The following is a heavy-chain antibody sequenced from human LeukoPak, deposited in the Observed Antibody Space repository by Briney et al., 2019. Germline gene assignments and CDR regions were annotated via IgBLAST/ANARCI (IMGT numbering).Heavy chain of an antibody. CDR3: ARWYYDFWSGKSGFDY. V-gene: IGHV4-38-2*02. CDR2: FYDSGNT. D-gene: IGHD3-3*01. J-gene: IGHJ4*02. CDR1: GYSISSGYY. Sequence: SETLSLTCTVSGYSISSGYYWGWIRQPPGKGLEWIGSFYDSGNTYYNPSLKSRVTISVDTSKNQFSLKVSSVTAADTAVYYCARWYYDFWSGKSGFDYWGQGTLVTVSS.